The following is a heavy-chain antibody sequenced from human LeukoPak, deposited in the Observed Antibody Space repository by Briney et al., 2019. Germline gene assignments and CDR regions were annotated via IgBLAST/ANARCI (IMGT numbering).Heavy chain of an antibody. D-gene: IGHD3-10*01. CDR2: INTDGSST. Sequence: GGSLRLSCAASGFTFSGYWMHWVRQVPGKGLVWVSRINTDGSSTSYADSVKGRFTISRDDAKNSLYLQMNSLRDEDTALYYCARDGGFGFLAAFDIWGQGTMVTVSS. V-gene: IGHV3-74*01. CDR3: ARDGGFGFLAAFDI. CDR1: GFTFSGYW. J-gene: IGHJ3*02.